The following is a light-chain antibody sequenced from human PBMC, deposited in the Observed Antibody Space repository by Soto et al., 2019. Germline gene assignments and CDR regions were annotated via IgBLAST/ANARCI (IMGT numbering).Light chain of an antibody. V-gene: IGKV3-15*01. J-gene: IGKJ1*01. CDR2: RAS. Sequence: EIVMTQSPATLSVSPGERATLSCRASQSISSNLAWYQQKLCQAPRLLIYRASTRATGIPARFSGSGSGTEFTLTISSLQSEDFALYYCHQYENWPQTFGQGTKVDIK. CDR1: QSISSN. CDR3: HQYENWPQT.